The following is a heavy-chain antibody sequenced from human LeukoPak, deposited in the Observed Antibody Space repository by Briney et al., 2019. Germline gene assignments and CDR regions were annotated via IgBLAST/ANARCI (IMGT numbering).Heavy chain of an antibody. Sequence: SETLSLTCTVSGGXISSSSYYWGWIRQPPGKGLEWIGSIYYSGSTYYNPSLKSRVTISVDTSKNQFSLKLSSVTAADTAVYYCARRITYYYDSSGYYFDYWGQGTLVTVSS. V-gene: IGHV4-39*01. CDR1: GGXISSSSYY. CDR2: IYYSGST. D-gene: IGHD3-22*01. CDR3: ARRITYYYDSSGYYFDY. J-gene: IGHJ4*02.